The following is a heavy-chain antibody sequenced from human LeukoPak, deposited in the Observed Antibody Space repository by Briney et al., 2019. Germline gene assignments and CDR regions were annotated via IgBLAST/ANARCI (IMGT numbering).Heavy chain of an antibody. J-gene: IGHJ4*02. CDR1: GFMFHDYA. CDR3: ARESESSGWYDY. Sequence: PGGPLTLSCAAPGFMFHDYAIHWVRQAPGKGLEWVSLISGDGGSTFYADSVKGRFTISRDNSKNSLYLQMNSLRSDDTALYYCARESESSGWYDYWGQGTLVTVSS. V-gene: IGHV3-43*02. D-gene: IGHD6-19*01. CDR2: ISGDGGST.